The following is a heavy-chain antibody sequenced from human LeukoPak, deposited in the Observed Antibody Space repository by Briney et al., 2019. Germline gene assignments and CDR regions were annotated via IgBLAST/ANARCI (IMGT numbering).Heavy chain of an antibody. CDR2: IYPGDSDT. CDR1: GYSFSSYW. Sequence: GESLKICCTGSGYSFSSYWIGWVRQMPGKGLEWMGIIYPGDSDTRYSPSFQGQVTISADKSISTAYLQWSSLKASDTAMYYCAILGIIVVVPAANSDAFDIWGQGTMVTVSS. CDR3: AILGIIVVVPAANSDAFDI. D-gene: IGHD2-2*01. J-gene: IGHJ3*02. V-gene: IGHV5-51*01.